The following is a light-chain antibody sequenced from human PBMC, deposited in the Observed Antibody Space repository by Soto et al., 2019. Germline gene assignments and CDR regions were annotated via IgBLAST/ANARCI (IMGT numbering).Light chain of an antibody. Sequence: EIVLTQSPGTLSLSPGERATLSWGASQSITNNYLAWYQQKPGQAPRLLIYGASSRATGIPDRFSGSGSGTDFALTISRLEAEDFAVYYCQQYGSSPRTFGQGTQVDI. CDR2: GAS. CDR3: QQYGSSPRT. CDR1: QSITNNY. V-gene: IGKV3-20*01. J-gene: IGKJ1*01.